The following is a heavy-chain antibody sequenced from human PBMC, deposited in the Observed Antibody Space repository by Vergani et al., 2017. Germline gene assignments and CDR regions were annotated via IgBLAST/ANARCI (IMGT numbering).Heavy chain of an antibody. D-gene: IGHD1-26*01. CDR2: IYPGDSDT. CDR1: GYSFGSYW. CDR3: ARVGWRPGSYHQAFDS. Sequence: EVQLMQSGADVKKPGESLTMSCKGSGYSFGSYWIVWVRQMPGKGLEWMGIIYPGDSDTRYSPSFQGQVSISADKDTSTAFLQWTNRKAADTAMYYCARVGWRPGSYHQAFDSWGEGTLVTVSS. J-gene: IGHJ4*02. V-gene: IGHV5-51*01.